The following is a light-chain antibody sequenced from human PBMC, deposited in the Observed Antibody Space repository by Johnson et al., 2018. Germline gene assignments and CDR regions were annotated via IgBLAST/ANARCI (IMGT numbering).Light chain of an antibody. Sequence: QSVLTQPPSVSAAPGQKVTISCSGSSSNIGNNYVSWYQQLPGTAPKLLIYETNKRPSGIPDRFSGSKSGTSATLGITGLQTGDEADYYCGTLDSSLSAGNGVGTGPKFTVL. CDR2: ETN. V-gene: IGLV1-51*02. J-gene: IGLJ1*01. CDR3: GTLDSSLSAGNG. CDR1: SSNIGNNY.